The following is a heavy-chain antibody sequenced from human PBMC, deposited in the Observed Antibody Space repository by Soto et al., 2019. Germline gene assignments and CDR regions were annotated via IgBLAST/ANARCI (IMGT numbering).Heavy chain of an antibody. CDR2: IIPIFGTA. D-gene: IGHD2-15*01. CDR1: GGTFSSYA. Sequence: QVQLVQSGAEVKKPGSSVKVSCKASGGTFSSYAISWVRQAPGQGLEWMGGIIPIFGTANYAQKFQGRVTXXAXEXXSTAYMELSSLRSEDTAVYYCARLDRERGSGELNYWGQGTLVTVSS. J-gene: IGHJ4*02. V-gene: IGHV1-69*12. CDR3: ARLDRERGSGELNY.